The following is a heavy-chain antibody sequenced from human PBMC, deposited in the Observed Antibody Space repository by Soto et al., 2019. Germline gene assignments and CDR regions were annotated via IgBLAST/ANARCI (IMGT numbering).Heavy chain of an antibody. D-gene: IGHD2-15*01. CDR2: ITPNSGNT. CDR1: GYTFTSYD. CDR3: ARAVGGGAFDA. J-gene: IGHJ4*02. V-gene: IGHV1-8*01. Sequence: QVQLVQSGAEVKKPGASVKVSCKASGYTFTSYDINWVRQATGQGLEWMGWITPNSGNTGYAHKFQGRVTMTRNTSIDTAYRELTSMTLGDTAGYSCARAVGGGAFDAWGQGTLVTVSS.